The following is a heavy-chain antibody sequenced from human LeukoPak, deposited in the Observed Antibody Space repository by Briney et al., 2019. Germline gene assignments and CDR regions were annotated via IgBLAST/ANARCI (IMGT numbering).Heavy chain of an antibody. V-gene: IGHV3-23*01. J-gene: IGHJ4*02. D-gene: IGHD3-3*01. CDR1: GFTFSSYA. Sequence: GGSLRLSCSASGFTFSSYAMSWVRQAPGKGLEWVSVISGSGGRTYYADSVKGRFTISRDNSKNTLYLQMDSLRAEDTAVYYCAKVRLRFLEWLLYYFDYWGQGTLVTVSS. CDR3: AKVRLRFLEWLLYYFDY. CDR2: ISGSGGRT.